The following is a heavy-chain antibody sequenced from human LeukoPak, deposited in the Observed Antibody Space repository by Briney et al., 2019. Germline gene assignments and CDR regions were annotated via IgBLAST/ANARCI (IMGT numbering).Heavy chain of an antibody. J-gene: IGHJ3*02. CDR1: GSSISSYY. CDR2: IYYSGST. CDR3: AKDLSMVRGVGAFDI. V-gene: IGHV4-59*12. Sequence: RPSETLSLTCTVSGSSISSYYWSWIRQPPGKGLECIGYIYYSGSTNYNPSLKSRVTISVDTSKNQFSLKLSSVTAADTAVYYCAKDLSMVRGVGAFDIWGQGTMVTVSS. D-gene: IGHD3-10*01.